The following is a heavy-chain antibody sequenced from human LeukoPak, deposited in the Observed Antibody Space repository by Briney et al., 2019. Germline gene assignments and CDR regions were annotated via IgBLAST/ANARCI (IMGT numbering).Heavy chain of an antibody. Sequence: ASVKVSCKASGGIFSSYAISWVRQAPGEGLEWMGRIIPIFGTANYAQKFQGRVTITTDESTSTAYMELSSLRSEDTAVYYCARDGTYAFDIWGQGTMVTVSS. V-gene: IGHV1-69*05. CDR2: IIPIFGTA. CDR1: GGIFSSYA. J-gene: IGHJ3*02. D-gene: IGHD1-26*01. CDR3: ARDGTYAFDI.